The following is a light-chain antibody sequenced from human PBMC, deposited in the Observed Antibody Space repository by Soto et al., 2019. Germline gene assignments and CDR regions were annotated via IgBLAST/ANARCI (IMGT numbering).Light chain of an antibody. CDR2: DVS. V-gene: IGLV2-14*01. CDR1: SSDVGGYNY. J-gene: IGLJ2*01. Sequence: QSALTQPASVSGSPGQSITISCTGTSSDVGGYNYVSWYQQHPGQAPKLMIYDVSNRPSGVSNRFSGSKSGNTSSLTISGLQAEDEADYYGSSYKSSSTRLFGGGTQLTVL. CDR3: SSYKSSSTRL.